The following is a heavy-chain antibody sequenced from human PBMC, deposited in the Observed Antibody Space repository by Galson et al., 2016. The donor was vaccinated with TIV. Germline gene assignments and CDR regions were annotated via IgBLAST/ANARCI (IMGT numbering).Heavy chain of an antibody. D-gene: IGHD2-21*01. V-gene: IGHV3-20*01. J-gene: IGHJ4*02. Sequence: SLRLSCAASGFTINDYGMTWVRQAPGKGLEWVSDIIWNGGITGYADSVKGRFTISRDNAKNSLYLQMNSLRAEDTALYLCARHVTCGSDCYYFDFWGQGTLVTVSS. CDR1: GFTINDYG. CDR2: IIWNGGIT. CDR3: ARHVTCGSDCYYFDF.